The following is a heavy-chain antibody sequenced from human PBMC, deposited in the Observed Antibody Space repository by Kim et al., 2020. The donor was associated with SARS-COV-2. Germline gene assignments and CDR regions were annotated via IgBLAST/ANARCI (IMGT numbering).Heavy chain of an antibody. CDR3: TRSDGGSSLFDF. V-gene: IGHV3-74*01. Sequence: YADSLKGRFTISRDNAKNTLYLQMNSLGAEDTAVYYCTRSDGGSSLFDFWGQGTLVTVSS. D-gene: IGHD2-15*01. J-gene: IGHJ4*02.